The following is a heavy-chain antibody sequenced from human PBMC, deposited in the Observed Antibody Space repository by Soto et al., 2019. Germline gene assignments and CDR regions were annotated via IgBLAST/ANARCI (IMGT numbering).Heavy chain of an antibody. CDR3: ARGVQWFDN. CDR1: GDSITSYY. CDR2: IYITGTT. D-gene: IGHD6-19*01. V-gene: IGHV4-59*01. J-gene: IGHJ4*02. Sequence: SETLSLTCTVSGDSITSYYWSWIRQSPGKGLEWIGYIYITGTTNHNPSLKSRVTISLDTSKSQISLKLTSMTAADTAVYYCARGVQWFDNWGQGSVVTVSS.